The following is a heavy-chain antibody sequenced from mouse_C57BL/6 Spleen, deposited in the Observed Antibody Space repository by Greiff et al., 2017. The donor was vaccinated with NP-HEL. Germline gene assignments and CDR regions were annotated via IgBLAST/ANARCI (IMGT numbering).Heavy chain of an antibody. CDR2: IRSKSNNYAT. V-gene: IGHV10-1*01. Sequence: EAGGGLVQPKGSLTLSCAASGFSFNTYAMNWVRQAPGKGLEWVARIRSKSNNYATYYADSVKDRFTISRDDSESMLYLQMNNLKTEDTAMYYCVRHEDFDYWGQGTTLTVS. CDR1: GFSFNTYA. J-gene: IGHJ2*01. CDR3: VRHEDFDY.